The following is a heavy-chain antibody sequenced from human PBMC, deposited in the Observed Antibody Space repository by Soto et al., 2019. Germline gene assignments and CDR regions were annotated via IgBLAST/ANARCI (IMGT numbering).Heavy chain of an antibody. CDR1: GFTFSSYG. CDR3: AKVHWGAAANGYYGMDV. J-gene: IGHJ6*02. V-gene: IGHV3-30*18. CDR2: ISYDGSNK. Sequence: PGGSLRLSCAASGFTFSSYGMHWVRQAPGKGLEWVAVISYDGSNKYYADSVKGRFTISRDNSKNTLYLQMNSLRAEDTAVYYCAKVHWGAAANGYYGMDVWGQGTTVTVSS. D-gene: IGHD6-13*01.